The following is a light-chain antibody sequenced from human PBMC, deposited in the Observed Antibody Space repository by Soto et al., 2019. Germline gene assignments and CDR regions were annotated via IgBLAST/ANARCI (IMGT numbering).Light chain of an antibody. CDR3: TSFAPGRIYV. CDR1: SSNIGSPFD. J-gene: IGLJ1*01. V-gene: IGLV1-40*01. CDR2: ANN. Sequence: QSVLTQPPSVSGAPGQRVTISCTGNSSNIGSPFDVHWYQHLPGTAPRLLIYANNNRPSGVPDRFSGSKSGTSASLAITGLQGEDEGDYYCTSFAPGRIYVFGSGTKLTVL.